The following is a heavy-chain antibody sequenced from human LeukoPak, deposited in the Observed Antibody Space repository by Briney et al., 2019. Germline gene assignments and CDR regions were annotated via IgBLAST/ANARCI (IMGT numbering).Heavy chain of an antibody. D-gene: IGHD3-10*01. CDR1: GYTFTNYD. Sequence: ASVKVSCKASGYTFTNYDINWVRQATGQGLEWMGWMNPNSGNTGYAQKFQGRVTMTRNTSISTAYMELSSLRSEDTAVYYCARAAMLRRRQGVLYWFGPWGQGTLVTVSS. V-gene: IGHV1-8*01. J-gene: IGHJ5*02. CDR3: ARAAMLRRRQGVLYWFGP. CDR2: MNPNSGNT.